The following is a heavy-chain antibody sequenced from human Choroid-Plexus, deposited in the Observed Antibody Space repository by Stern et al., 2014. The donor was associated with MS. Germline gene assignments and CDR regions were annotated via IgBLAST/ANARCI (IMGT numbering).Heavy chain of an antibody. D-gene: IGHD2/OR15-2a*01. CDR2: VSYDGSNK. V-gene: IGHV3-30*18. J-gene: IGHJ5*02. CDR1: GFTLGSCA. CDR3: AKDRQYLTYFFDH. Sequence: MQLVQSGGGVVQPGRPLRLSCVASGFTLGSCAMHWVRQAPGKGLEWVAGVSYDGSNKYYADSVKGGFTISRDNSQNTLYMQMSSLRPEDTAVYYCAKDRQYLTYFFDHWGQGSLVTVSS.